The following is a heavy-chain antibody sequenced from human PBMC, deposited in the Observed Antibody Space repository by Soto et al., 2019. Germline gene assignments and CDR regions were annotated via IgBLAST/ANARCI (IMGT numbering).Heavy chain of an antibody. CDR1: GFTFSSYA. V-gene: IGHV3-30-3*01. CDR3: ARQYPGIAAAGHRYYYGMDV. J-gene: IGHJ6*02. Sequence: GGSLRLSCAASGFTFSSYAMHWVRQAPGKGLEWVAVISYDGSNKYYADSVKGRFTISRDNSKNTLYLQMNSLRAEDTAVYYCARQYPGIAAAGHRYYYGMDVWGQGTTVTVSS. D-gene: IGHD6-13*01. CDR2: ISYDGSNK.